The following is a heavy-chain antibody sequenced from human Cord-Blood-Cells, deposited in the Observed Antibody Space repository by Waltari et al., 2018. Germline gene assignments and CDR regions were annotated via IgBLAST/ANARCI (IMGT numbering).Heavy chain of an antibody. V-gene: IGHV4-34*01. CDR1: GGSFSGYY. D-gene: IGHD1-26*01. CDR3: ARAPHRIVGATSGMDV. CDR2: INHRGST. Sequence: QVQLQQWGAGLLKPSETLSLTCAVYGGSFSGYYWSWIRQPPGKGLEWIGEINHRGSTNYNPSLKSRVTIAVDTSKNQFSLKLSSVTAADTAVYYCARAPHRIVGATSGMDVWGQGTTVTISS. J-gene: IGHJ6*02.